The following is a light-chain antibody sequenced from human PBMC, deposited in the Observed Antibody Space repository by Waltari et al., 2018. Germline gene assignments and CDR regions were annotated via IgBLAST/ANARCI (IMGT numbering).Light chain of an antibody. J-gene: IGLJ7*01. V-gene: IGLV1-51*02. CDR1: SSHIGNNY. CDR2: EKS. CDR3: GTWDSSLSGAV. Sequence: QSVLTQPPSVSAAPGQRVTISCSGGSSHIGNNYVSWYRQFPGTAPKLLIYEKSGRPSGIPGRFSGSKSGTSATLDITGLQAGDEADYYCGTWDSSLSGAVFGGGTHLTVL.